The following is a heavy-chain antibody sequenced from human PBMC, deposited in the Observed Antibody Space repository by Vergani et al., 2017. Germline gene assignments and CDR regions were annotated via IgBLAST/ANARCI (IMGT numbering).Heavy chain of an antibody. CDR3: ARPQYYYDSSGYDY. CDR2: ISGSGGST. D-gene: IGHD3-22*01. CDR1: GFTFSSYA. J-gene: IGHJ4*02. Sequence: EVQLLESGGGLVQPGGSLRLSCAASGFTFSSYAMSWVRQAPGKGLEWVSAISGSGGSTYYADSVKGRFTFSRDNSKNTLYLQMNSLRAEDTAVYYCARPQYYYDSSGYDYWGQGTLVTVSS. V-gene: IGHV3-23*01.